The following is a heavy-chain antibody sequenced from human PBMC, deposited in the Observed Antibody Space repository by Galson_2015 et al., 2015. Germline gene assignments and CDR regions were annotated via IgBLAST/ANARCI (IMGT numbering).Heavy chain of an antibody. CDR1: GFTFSSYA. Sequence: SLRLSCAASGFTFSSYAMHWVRQAPGQGLEWVAVISDDGSNKYYADTVKGRFTISRDTSKNTLSLQMSSLRAEDTAVYYCAREGYGHFGIDVWGQGTTVTVSS. D-gene: IGHD4-17*01. V-gene: IGHV3-30-3*01. J-gene: IGHJ6*02. CDR2: ISDDGSNK. CDR3: AREGYGHFGIDV.